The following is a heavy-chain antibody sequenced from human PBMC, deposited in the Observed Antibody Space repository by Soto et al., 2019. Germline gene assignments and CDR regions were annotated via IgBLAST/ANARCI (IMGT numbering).Heavy chain of an antibody. V-gene: IGHV4-59*01. CDR3: ARAEGATYADY. CDR1: GGSISSYY. D-gene: IGHD1-26*01. CDR2: IYYSGST. Sequence: SETLSLTCTVSGGSISSYYWSWIRQPPGKGLEWIGYIYYSGSTNYNPSLKSRVTISVDTSKNQFSLKLSSVTAADTAVYYGARAEGATYADYWGQGTLVTVSS. J-gene: IGHJ4*02.